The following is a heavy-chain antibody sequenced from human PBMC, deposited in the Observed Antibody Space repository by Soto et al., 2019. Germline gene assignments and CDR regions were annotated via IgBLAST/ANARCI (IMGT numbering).Heavy chain of an antibody. V-gene: IGHV1-46*01. CDR1: GYTFTSYY. J-gene: IGHJ4*02. D-gene: IGHD2-15*01. Sequence: GASVKVSCKASGYTFTSYYMHWVRQAPGQGLEWMGIINPSGGSTSYAQKLQGRVTITRDTSTSTVYMELSSLKSEKTAVYYCTRGFVGYCSGGSCYPYYFNYWGQGTLVTVSS. CDR2: INPSGGST. CDR3: TRGFVGYCSGGSCYPYYFNY.